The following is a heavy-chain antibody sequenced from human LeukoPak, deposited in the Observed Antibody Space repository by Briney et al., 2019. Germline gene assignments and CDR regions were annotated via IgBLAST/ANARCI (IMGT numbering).Heavy chain of an antibody. D-gene: IGHD6-6*01. CDR3: ARVRVAARQADY. CDR2: ISSSSSYI. CDR1: GFTVSSNY. Sequence: GGSLRLSCAASGFTVSSNYMNWVRQAPGKGLEWVSSISSSSSYIYYADSVKGRFTISRDNAKNSLYLQMNSLRAEDTAVYYCARVRVAARQADYWGQGTLVTVSS. J-gene: IGHJ4*02. V-gene: IGHV3-21*01.